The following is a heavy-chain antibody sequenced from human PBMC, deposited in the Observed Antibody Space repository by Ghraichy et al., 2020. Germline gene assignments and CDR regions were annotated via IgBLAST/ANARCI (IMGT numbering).Heavy chain of an antibody. J-gene: IGHJ4*02. V-gene: IGHV4-39*01. Sequence: SETLSLTCTVSGGSISSSSYYWGWIRQPPGKGLEWIGSIYYSGSTYYNPSLKSRVTISVDTSKNQFSLKLSSVTAADTAVYYCARTYCGGDCYLDYWGQGTLVTVSS. CDR2: IYYSGST. CDR1: GGSISSSSYY. D-gene: IGHD2-21*02. CDR3: ARTYCGGDCYLDY.